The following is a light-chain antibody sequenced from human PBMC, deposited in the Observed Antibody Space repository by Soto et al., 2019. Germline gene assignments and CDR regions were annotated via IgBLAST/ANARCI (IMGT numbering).Light chain of an antibody. CDR1: QSVSSY. CDR3: IQEYNCPRT. V-gene: IGKV3-11*01. Sequence: IEVTEVPSSLPMSQGARATLSCRASQSVSSYLAWYQQKPGQAPRLIIYDASKRATGIPARFSGSGSGTDFILISSIQAEEFATDYCIQEYNCPRTFGGGTKVDIK. CDR2: DAS. J-gene: IGKJ4*01.